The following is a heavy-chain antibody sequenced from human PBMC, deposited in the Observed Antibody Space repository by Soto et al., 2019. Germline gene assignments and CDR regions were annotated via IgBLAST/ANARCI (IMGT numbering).Heavy chain of an antibody. V-gene: IGHV3-43D*04. Sequence: CAASGFTFDDYAMHWVRQAPGKGLEWVSLISWDGGSTYYADSVKGRFTISRDNSKNSLYLQMNSLRAEDTALYYCAKSPRVLLWFGEPPRAYYYGMDVWGQGTTVTVSS. CDR1: GFTFDDYA. D-gene: IGHD3-10*01. CDR2: ISWDGGST. CDR3: AKSPRVLLWFGEPPRAYYYGMDV. J-gene: IGHJ6*02.